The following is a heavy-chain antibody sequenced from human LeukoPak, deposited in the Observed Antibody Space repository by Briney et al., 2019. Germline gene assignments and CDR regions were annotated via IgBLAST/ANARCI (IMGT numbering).Heavy chain of an antibody. J-gene: IGHJ3*02. CDR3: ARSGMREGAYNWNFYDAFDI. Sequence: SVKVSCKASGGTFSSYAISWVRQAPGQGLEWMGRIIPILGIANYAQKFQGRVTITADKSTSTAYMELSSLRSEDTAVYYCARSGMREGAYNWNFYDAFDIWGQGTMVTVSS. CDR2: IIPILGIA. V-gene: IGHV1-69*04. CDR1: GGTFSSYA. D-gene: IGHD1-7*01.